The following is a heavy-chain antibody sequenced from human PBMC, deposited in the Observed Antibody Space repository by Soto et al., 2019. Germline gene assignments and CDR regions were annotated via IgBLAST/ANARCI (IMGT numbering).Heavy chain of an antibody. V-gene: IGHV3-11*01. Sequence: QLEESGGGLVKPGGSLRLSCAASGFTFSDYYMSWIRQAPGKGLEWVAYISSSGSIIKYGDSMKGRFTISRDNSKYTLYLQVNSLRVEDTGVYYCARDAEGMYVWGQGTMVIVS. CDR3: ARDAEGMYV. CDR2: ISSSGSII. J-gene: IGHJ6*02. CDR1: GFTFSDYY.